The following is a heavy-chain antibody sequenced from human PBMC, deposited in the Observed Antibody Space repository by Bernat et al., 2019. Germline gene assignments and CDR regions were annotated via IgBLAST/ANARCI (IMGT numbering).Heavy chain of an antibody. Sequence: QVQLVESGGGVVQPGRSLRLSCAASGFTFSSYGIYWVRQTPGKGLEWVAVISYDGNNKYYADSVKGRFTISRDDSRNTVYLQMSSLTVEDTTVYHCARDRVHVTGRGGLDFWGQGTTVTVSS. CDR2: ISYDGNNK. V-gene: IGHV3-30*03. J-gene: IGHJ4*02. CDR1: GFTFSSYG. D-gene: IGHD2-21*02. CDR3: ARDRVHVTGRGGLDF.